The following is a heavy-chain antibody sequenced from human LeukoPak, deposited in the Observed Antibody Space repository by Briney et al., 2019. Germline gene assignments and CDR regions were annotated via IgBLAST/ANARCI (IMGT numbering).Heavy chain of an antibody. J-gene: IGHJ6*03. CDR3: ARGRLVYQLLKSYYYYYMDV. V-gene: IGHV4-34*01. D-gene: IGHD2-2*01. Sequence: PSETLSLTCAVCGGSFSGYFWRCLREPAGKGRVWLGEISNSGSTNYNPSLKSRVTISVDTSKNQFSLKLSSEAAADTAVYYCARGRLVYQLLKSYYYYYMDVWGKGTTVTVSS. CDR2: ISNSGST. CDR1: GGSFSGYF.